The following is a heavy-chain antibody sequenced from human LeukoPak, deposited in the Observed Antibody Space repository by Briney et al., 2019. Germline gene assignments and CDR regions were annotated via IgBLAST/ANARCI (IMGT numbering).Heavy chain of an antibody. V-gene: IGHV4-34*01. Sequence: SETLSLTCAVYGGSFSGYYWSWIRQPPGKGLEWIGEINRSGSTNYNPSLKSRVTISVDTSENQFSLKLSSVTAADTAVYYCARGSRSRWLQPTLDYWGQGTLVTVSS. CDR1: GGSFSGYY. D-gene: IGHD5-24*01. J-gene: IGHJ4*02. CDR2: INRSGST. CDR3: ARGSRSRWLQPTLDY.